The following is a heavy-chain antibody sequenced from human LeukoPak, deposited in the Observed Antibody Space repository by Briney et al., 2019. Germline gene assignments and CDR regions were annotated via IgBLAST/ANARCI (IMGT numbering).Heavy chain of an antibody. Sequence: GGSLRLSCVASGFTFSGSKMHWVGQASGKGLEWVGRITSKADSYSTIYAASVKGRFTISRDDSKNTAYLQMNSLKTVDTAVYYGIRQDCLASGCSHPDYWGQGTLVTVSS. V-gene: IGHV3-73*01. CDR1: GFTFSGSK. CDR3: IRQDCLASGCSHPDY. CDR2: ITSKADSYST. J-gene: IGHJ4*02. D-gene: IGHD3-22*01.